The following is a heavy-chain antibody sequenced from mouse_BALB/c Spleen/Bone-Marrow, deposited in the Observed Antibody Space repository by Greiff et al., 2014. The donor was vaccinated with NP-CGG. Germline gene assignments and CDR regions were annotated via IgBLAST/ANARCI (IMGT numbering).Heavy chain of an antibody. CDR1: GYTFSTYW. V-gene: IGHV1-9*01. J-gene: IGHJ3*01. CDR2: ILPGSGTT. CDR3: VRLITTGGFAY. D-gene: IGHD2-4*01. Sequence: VQVVESGAELMKPGASVKISCKATGYTFSTYWIEWVKQRPGHGLEWIGEILPGSGTTNYNEKFKGKATFTADTSSNTAYMQRSSLTSEDSAVYYCVRLITTGGFAYWGQGTLVTVSA.